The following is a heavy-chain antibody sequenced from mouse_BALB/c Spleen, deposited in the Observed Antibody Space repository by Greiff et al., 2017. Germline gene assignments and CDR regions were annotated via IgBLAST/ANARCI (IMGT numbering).Heavy chain of an antibody. Sequence: QVQLKESGPELVRPGVSVKISCKGSGYTFTDYAMHWVKQSHAKSLEWIGVISTYYGNTNYNQKFKGKATMTVDKSSSTAYMELARLTSEDSAIYDCARSPYGNDYAMDYWGEGTSVTVSS. CDR3: ARSPYGNDYAMDY. CDR1: GYTFTDYA. D-gene: IGHD2-1*01. J-gene: IGHJ4*01. V-gene: IGHV1-67*01. CDR2: ISTYYGNT.